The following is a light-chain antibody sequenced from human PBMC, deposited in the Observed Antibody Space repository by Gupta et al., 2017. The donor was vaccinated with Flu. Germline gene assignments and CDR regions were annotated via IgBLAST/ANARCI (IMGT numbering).Light chain of an antibody. Sequence: SRDVGGYNYVSWYQRYPGKAPKLLIYGVTSRPSGVPDRFSGSKSGTTASLTVSGLQAEDEADYYCSSYAGSNNFKVFGGGTKLTVL. CDR2: GVT. V-gene: IGLV2-8*01. J-gene: IGLJ3*02. CDR1: SRDVGGYNY. CDR3: SSYAGSNNFKV.